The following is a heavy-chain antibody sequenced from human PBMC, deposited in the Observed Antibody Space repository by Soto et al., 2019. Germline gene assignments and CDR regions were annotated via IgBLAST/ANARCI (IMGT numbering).Heavy chain of an antibody. CDR1: GGTFSSYT. Sequence: QVQLVQSGAEVKKPGSSVKVSCTASGGTFSSYTISWVRQAPGQGLEWMGGIIPVFHTAKYAQKFQGRVNITADESTSTAYMELSSLRSEDTAVYYCARGHYGGNSLNYYYNGMDVWGQGTTVTVSS. D-gene: IGHD4-17*01. J-gene: IGHJ6*02. CDR3: ARGHYGGNSLNYYYNGMDV. CDR2: IIPVFHTA. V-gene: IGHV1-69*01.